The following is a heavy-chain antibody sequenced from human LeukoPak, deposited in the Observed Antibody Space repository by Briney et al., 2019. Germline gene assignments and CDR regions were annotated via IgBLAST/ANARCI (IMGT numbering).Heavy chain of an antibody. CDR3: ARQASDYFYYYMDV. CDR2: IYYSGTT. V-gene: IGHV4-39*01. J-gene: IGHJ6*03. Sequence: SETLSLTCTVTGGSISSSSYYWGWIRHPRGKGLAWIGSIYYSGTTYYNPSLESRVTISEDTSKNQFSLMLRSVTAADTAVYFCARQASDYFYYYMDVWGKGTTVTVSS. CDR1: GGSISSSSYY.